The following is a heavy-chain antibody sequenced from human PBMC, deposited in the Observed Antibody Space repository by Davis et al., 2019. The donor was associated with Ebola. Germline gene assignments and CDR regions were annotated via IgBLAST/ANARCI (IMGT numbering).Heavy chain of an antibody. Sequence: ASVKVSCKASGYTFTSYYMHWVRQAPGQGLEWMGIINPSGGSTSYAQKFQGRVTMTRDTSTSTVYMELSSLRSEDTAVYYCARDRNGAWSFEGGSGGSCWDYWGQGTLVTVSS. J-gene: IGHJ4*02. CDR1: GYTFTSYY. D-gene: IGHD2-15*01. CDR2: INPSGGST. V-gene: IGHV1-46*01. CDR3: ARDRNGAWSFEGGSGGSCWDY.